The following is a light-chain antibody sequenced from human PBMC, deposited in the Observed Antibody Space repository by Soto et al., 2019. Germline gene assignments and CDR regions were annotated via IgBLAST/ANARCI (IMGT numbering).Light chain of an antibody. CDR2: DAS. V-gene: IGKV3-20*01. Sequence: EIVLTQSPATLSLPPGERATLSCRASQSISSYLAWYQQKPGQAPRLLIYDASSRATGIPARFSGSGSGTDFTLTISRLEPEDFAVYYCQQYGSSPWTFGQGTKVDIK. CDR3: QQYGSSPWT. J-gene: IGKJ1*01. CDR1: QSISSY.